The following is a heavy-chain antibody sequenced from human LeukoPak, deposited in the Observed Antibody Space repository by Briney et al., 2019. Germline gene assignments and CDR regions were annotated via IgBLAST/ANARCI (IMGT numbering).Heavy chain of an antibody. V-gene: IGHV3-7*01. Sequence: PRGSLRLSCAASGFTFSNYWMSWVRQAPGKGLEWVANIKQDGSEKYYVDSVKGRFTISRDNAKNSLYLQMNSLRAEDTAVYYCARHSSSWIDYWGQGTLVTVSS. D-gene: IGHD6-13*01. J-gene: IGHJ4*02. CDR2: IKQDGSEK. CDR1: GFTFSNYW. CDR3: ARHSSSWIDY.